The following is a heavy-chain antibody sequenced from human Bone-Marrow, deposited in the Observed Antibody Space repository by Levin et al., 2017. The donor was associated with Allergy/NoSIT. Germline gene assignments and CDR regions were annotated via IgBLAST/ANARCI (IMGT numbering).Heavy chain of an antibody. Sequence: GGSLRLSCAASGFTFDDYAMHWVRQAPGKGLEWVASINWNSVSLEYGDSVKGRFTISRDNAKNFLYLQMNSLRADDTAVFYCVKGDDSSRTGGMDVWGQGTTVTVSS. J-gene: IGHJ6*02. CDR1: GFTFDDYA. D-gene: IGHD6-13*01. CDR3: VKGDDSSRTGGMDV. V-gene: IGHV3-9*01. CDR2: INWNSVSL.